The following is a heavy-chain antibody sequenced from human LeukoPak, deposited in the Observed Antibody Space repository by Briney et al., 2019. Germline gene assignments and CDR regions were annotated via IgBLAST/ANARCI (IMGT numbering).Heavy chain of an antibody. Sequence: GGSLRLSCAASGFTFSSYSMNWVRQAPGKGLEWVSYISSSSSLIYYADSVKGRFTISRDNAKNSLYLQMNSLRAEDTAVYYCARGQGTIPDSVPLDIWGQGTMVTVSS. D-gene: IGHD5/OR15-5a*01. CDR1: GFTFSSYS. CDR3: ARGQGTIPDSVPLDI. CDR2: ISSSSSLI. V-gene: IGHV3-48*04. J-gene: IGHJ3*02.